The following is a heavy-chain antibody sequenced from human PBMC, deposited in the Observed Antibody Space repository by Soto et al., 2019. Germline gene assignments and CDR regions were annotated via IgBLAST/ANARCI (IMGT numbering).Heavy chain of an antibody. V-gene: IGHV3-48*02. Sequence: GGSLRLSCSASGFGFSFYSMNWVRQAPGKGLEWVSYINGRDGAINYVDSVKGRFTISIDIAKNSLYLQMNSLRDEDTAVYFCARDHLWAFDYWGQGVLVTVSS. CDR2: INGRDGAI. J-gene: IGHJ4*02. CDR3: ARDHLWAFDY. CDR1: GFGFSFYS. D-gene: IGHD3-3*02.